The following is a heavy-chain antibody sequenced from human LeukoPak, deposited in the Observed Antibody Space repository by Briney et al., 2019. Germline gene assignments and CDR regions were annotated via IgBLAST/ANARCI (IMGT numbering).Heavy chain of an antibody. D-gene: IGHD4-23*01. Sequence: GGSLRLSCAASGFTFSSYAMHWVRQAPGKGLEWVAVISYDGSNKYYADSVKGRFTISRDNSKNTLYLQMNSLRAEDTAVYYCAKGGPTVVTSLSADWGQGTLVTVSS. CDR3: AKGGPTVVTSLSAD. CDR1: GFTFSSYA. CDR2: ISYDGSNK. V-gene: IGHV3-30-3*01. J-gene: IGHJ4*02.